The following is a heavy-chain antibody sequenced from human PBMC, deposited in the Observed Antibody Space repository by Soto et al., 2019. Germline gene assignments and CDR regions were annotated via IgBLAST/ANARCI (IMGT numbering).Heavy chain of an antibody. CDR1: GASASSGTYY. V-gene: IGHV4-61*01. CDR3: ARGLDYVGFDY. CDR2: IYYRGST. J-gene: IGHJ4*02. Sequence: SDTLSLTCIVSGASASSGTYYWRWIRQPPGKGLEWIGYIYYRGSTNYNPSLQSRVTISIDTSRNQFSLEVSSVTAAETAVYYCARGLDYVGFDYWGQGTQVTVSS. D-gene: IGHD4-17*01.